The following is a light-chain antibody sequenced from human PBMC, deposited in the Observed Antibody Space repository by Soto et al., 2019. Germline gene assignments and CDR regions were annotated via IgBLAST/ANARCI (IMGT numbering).Light chain of an antibody. CDR3: RQYTSYWT. J-gene: IGKJ1*01. CDR2: KAS. Sequence: DIQMTQSPSTLSASVGDRVTITCRASQSISSWLAWYQQKPGKAPKLLIYKASSLESGVPSRFSGSGSGTAFTLTISSLPLDDFAHYFCRQYTSYWTFGQGTNVEIK. V-gene: IGKV1-5*03. CDR1: QSISSW.